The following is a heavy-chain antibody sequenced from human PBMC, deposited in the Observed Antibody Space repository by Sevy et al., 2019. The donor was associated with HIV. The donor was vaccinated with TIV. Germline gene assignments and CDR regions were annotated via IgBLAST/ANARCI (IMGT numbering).Heavy chain of an antibody. CDR3: IRAPLTGREADAFDF. CDR1: GYTFSSYW. J-gene: IGHJ3*01. V-gene: IGHV5-51*01. D-gene: IGHD1-26*01. CDR2: VYPGDSED. Sequence: GESLKISCQASGYTFSSYWIGWVRQMPGKGLEWMGVVYPGDSEDRYGPSFQGRVTISADNSIITAYLQWSSLKPSDTAMYFCIRAPLTGREADAFDFWGQGTLVTVSS.